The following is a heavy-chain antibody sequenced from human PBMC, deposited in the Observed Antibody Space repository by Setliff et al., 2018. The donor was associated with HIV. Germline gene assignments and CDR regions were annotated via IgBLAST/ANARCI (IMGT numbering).Heavy chain of an antibody. CDR3: VGLRYYADGAWHGGDY. CDR1: GLIFSSYE. CDR2: SRNKANSYST. J-gene: IGHJ4*02. V-gene: IGHV3-72*01. Sequence: GESLKISCAASGLIFSSYEMNWVRQAPGKGLEWIGRSRNKANSYSTEYAASVKGRFTISRDASKSSMYLQMNSLKSEDTAVYYCVGLRYYADGAWHGGDYWGQGSLVTAPQ. D-gene: IGHD2-8*01.